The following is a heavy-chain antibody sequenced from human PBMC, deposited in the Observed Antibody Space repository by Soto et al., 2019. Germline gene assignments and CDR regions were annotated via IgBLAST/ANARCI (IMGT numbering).Heavy chain of an antibody. CDR1: GGSFSGYY. CDR2: INHSGST. Sequence: QVQLQQWGAGLLKPSETLSLTCAVYGGSFSGYYWSWIRQPPGKGLEWIGEINHSGSTNYNPSLKSRVTISVDTSKNQFSLKLSSVTAADTAVYYCARFTYYDILTGYPGQNWGQGTLVTVSS. V-gene: IGHV4-34*01. D-gene: IGHD3-9*01. CDR3: ARFTYYDILTGYPGQN. J-gene: IGHJ4*02.